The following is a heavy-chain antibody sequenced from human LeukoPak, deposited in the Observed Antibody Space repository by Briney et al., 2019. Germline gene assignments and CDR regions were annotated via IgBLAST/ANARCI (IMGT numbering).Heavy chain of an antibody. CDR1: GFTFSIYA. CDR3: AKSSRGYSYGHLDY. Sequence: PGGSLRLSCAASGFTFSIYAMSWVRQAPGKGLEWVSAISGSGGSTYYADSVKGRFTISRDNSKNTLYLQMNSLRAEDTAVYYCAKSSRGYSYGHLDYWGQGTLVTVSS. D-gene: IGHD5-18*01. CDR2: ISGSGGST. V-gene: IGHV3-23*01. J-gene: IGHJ4*02.